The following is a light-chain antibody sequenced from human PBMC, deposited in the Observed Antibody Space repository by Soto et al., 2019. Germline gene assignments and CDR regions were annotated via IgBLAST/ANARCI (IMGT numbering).Light chain of an antibody. Sequence: HSLLNPPASVSGSPRQSITLSCTRNSSDVGSYNLVSWYQQHPGKAPKVMIYEVSKRPSGVSNRFSGSKSGNTASLTISGLQAEDEADYYCCSYGGSYVFGTGTKVTVL. CDR1: SSDVGSYNL. V-gene: IGLV2-23*02. J-gene: IGLJ1*01. CDR3: CSYGGSYV. CDR2: EVS.